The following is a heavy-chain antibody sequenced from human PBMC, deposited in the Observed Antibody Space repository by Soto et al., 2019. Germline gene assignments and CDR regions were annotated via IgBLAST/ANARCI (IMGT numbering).Heavy chain of an antibody. CDR2: IYYSGST. J-gene: IGHJ1*01. D-gene: IGHD6-19*01. Sequence: SDNCCLTWTVSAVFTSTSSYYWFLLRQPPGKGLEWIGSIYYSGSTYYNPSLKSRVTISVDTSKNQFSLKLSSVTAADTAVYYFAKQDGDSSDFTAYWARSTPVSVSS. V-gene: IGHV4-39*01. CDR1: AVFTSTSSYY. CDR3: AKQDGDSSDFTAY.